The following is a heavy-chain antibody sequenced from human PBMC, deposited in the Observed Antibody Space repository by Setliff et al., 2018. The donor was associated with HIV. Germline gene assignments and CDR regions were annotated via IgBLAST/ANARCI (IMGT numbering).Heavy chain of an antibody. CDR1: GGSISTGGYY. Sequence: SETLSLTCTVSGGSISTGGYYWSWIRQHPGKGLEWIGYIYNSGGTYYNPSLKSRITMSIDTSKNQFSLKLSSVTAADTAMYYCARGRGSYWGQGTLVTVSS. J-gene: IGHJ4*02. CDR2: IYNSGGT. CDR3: ARGRGSY. V-gene: IGHV4-31*03. D-gene: IGHD1-26*01.